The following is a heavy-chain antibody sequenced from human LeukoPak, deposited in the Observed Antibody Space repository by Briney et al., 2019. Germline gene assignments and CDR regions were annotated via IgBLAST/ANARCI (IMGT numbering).Heavy chain of an antibody. CDR3: ARDRVGATTGAFDI. Sequence: GGSLRLSCAASGLTFSSYSMKCARQSRGKGLEWVSYISSSSSYIYYADSVKGRFTISRDNAKNSLYLQMNSLRAEDTAVYYCARDRVGATTGAFDIWGQGTMVTVSS. CDR1: GLTFSSYS. D-gene: IGHD1-26*01. V-gene: IGHV3-21*01. J-gene: IGHJ3*02. CDR2: ISSSSSYI.